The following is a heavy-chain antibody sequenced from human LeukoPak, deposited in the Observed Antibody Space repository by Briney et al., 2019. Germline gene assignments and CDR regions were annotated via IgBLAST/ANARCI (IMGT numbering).Heavy chain of an antibody. CDR1: GYTFTGYY. V-gene: IGHV1-18*04. D-gene: IGHD1-1*01. CDR2: ISAYNGNT. Sequence: ASVKVSCKASGYTFTGYYMHWVRQAPGQGLEWMGWISAYNGNTNYAQKLQGRVTMTTDTSTSTAYMELRSLRSDDTAVYYCARISSGNLGHFDYWGQGTLVTVSS. J-gene: IGHJ4*02. CDR3: ARISSGNLGHFDY.